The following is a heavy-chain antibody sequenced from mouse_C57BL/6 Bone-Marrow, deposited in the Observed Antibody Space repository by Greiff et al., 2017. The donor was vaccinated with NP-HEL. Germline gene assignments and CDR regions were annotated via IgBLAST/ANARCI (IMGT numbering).Heavy chain of an antibody. CDR2: IYPRSGDS. J-gene: IGHJ4*01. D-gene: IGHD3-2*02. CDR3: ARSKRQLRLLWAMDY. CDR1: GYTFTSYG. Sequence: QVHVKQSGAELARPGASVKLSCKASGYTFTSYGISWVKQRTGQGLEWIGEIYPRSGDSYSNEKFKGKATLTVDKSSSTAYMELRSLTSEDSAVYFCARSKRQLRLLWAMDYWGQGTSVTVSS. V-gene: IGHV1-81*01.